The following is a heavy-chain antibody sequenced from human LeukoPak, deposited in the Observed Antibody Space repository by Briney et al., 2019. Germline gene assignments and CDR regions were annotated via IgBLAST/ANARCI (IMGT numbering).Heavy chain of an antibody. Sequence: SETLSLTCAVYGGSFSGYYWSWIRQPPGKGLEWIGEINHSGSTNYNPSLKSRVTISVDTSKNQFSLKLSSVTAADTAVYYCASSGILTGCPLDYWGQGTLVTVSS. J-gene: IGHJ4*02. CDR3: ASSGILTGCPLDY. CDR2: INHSGST. V-gene: IGHV4-34*01. CDR1: GGSFSGYY. D-gene: IGHD3-9*01.